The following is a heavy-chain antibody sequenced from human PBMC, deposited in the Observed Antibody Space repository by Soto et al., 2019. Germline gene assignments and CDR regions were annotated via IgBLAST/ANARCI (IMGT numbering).Heavy chain of an antibody. Sequence: SCKASGYTFTSYYMHWVRQAPGQGLEWMGIINPSGGSTSYAQKFQGRVTMTRDTSTSTVYMELSSLRSEDTAVYYCAGLAAYYYGMDVWGQGTTVTVSS. CDR1: GYTFTSYY. CDR2: INPSGGST. J-gene: IGHJ6*02. V-gene: IGHV1-46*01. CDR3: AGLAAYYYGMDV.